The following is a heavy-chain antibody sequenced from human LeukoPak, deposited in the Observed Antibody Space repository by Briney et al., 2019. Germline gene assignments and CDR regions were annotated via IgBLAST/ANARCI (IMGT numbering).Heavy chain of an antibody. CDR1: GGSISSGDYY. D-gene: IGHD5-24*01. J-gene: IGHJ4*02. V-gene: IGHV4-30-4*01. CDR3: ARYRRDGYEHYFDY. Sequence: SETLSLTCTVSGGSISSGDYYWSWIRQPPGKGLEWIGYIYYSGSTYYNPSLKSRVTISVDTSKNQFSLKLSSVTAADTAVYYCARYRRDGYEHYFDYWGQGTLVTVSS. CDR2: IYYSGST.